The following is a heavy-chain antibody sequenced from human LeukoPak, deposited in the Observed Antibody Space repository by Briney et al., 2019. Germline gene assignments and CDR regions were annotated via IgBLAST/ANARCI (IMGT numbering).Heavy chain of an antibody. Sequence: GGSLRLSCAASEFTFSSYGMHWVRQAPGKGLEWVSIISYDGRNKYYTDSVKGRFTISRDNSKNTLYLQMNSLRAEDTAVYYCATTPAVAGSPDAFDIWGQGTMVTVSS. V-gene: IGHV3-30*19. CDR3: ATTPAVAGSPDAFDI. D-gene: IGHD6-19*01. CDR2: ISYDGRNK. J-gene: IGHJ3*02. CDR1: EFTFSSYG.